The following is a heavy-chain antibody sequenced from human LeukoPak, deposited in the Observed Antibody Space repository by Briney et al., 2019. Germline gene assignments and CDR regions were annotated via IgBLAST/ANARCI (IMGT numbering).Heavy chain of an antibody. J-gene: IGHJ4*02. D-gene: IGHD3-22*01. V-gene: IGHV5-51*01. CDR3: ARLYYYDSSGYYYFDY. Sequence: GESLKISCKGSGYSFTSYWIGWVRHMPGKGLEWMGIIYPGDSDTRYSPSFQGQVTISADKSISTAYLQWSSLKASDTAMYYCARLYYYDSSGYYYFDYWGQGTLVTVSS. CDR1: GYSFTSYW. CDR2: IYPGDSDT.